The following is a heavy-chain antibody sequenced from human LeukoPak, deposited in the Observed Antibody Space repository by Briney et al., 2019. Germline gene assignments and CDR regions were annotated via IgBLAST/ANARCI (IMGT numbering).Heavy chain of an antibody. CDR2: INSSASTI. D-gene: IGHD3-22*01. J-gene: IGHJ4*02. CDR3: ARVKYYSDSSGSRYYFDY. Sequence: GGSLRLSCAASGFTFSDYYMSWIRQAPGKWLEWVSYINSSASTIYYADSVKGRFTISRDNAKNSLYLQMNSLRAEDTAVYYCARVKYYSDSSGSRYYFDYWGQGTLVTVSS. CDR1: GFTFSDYY. V-gene: IGHV3-11*01.